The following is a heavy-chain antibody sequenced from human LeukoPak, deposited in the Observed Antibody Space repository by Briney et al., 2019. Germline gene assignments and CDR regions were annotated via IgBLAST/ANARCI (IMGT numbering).Heavy chain of an antibody. CDR3: ARVGTSGAFDI. V-gene: IGHV4-30-2*01. CDR1: GGSISSGGYY. J-gene: IGHJ3*02. D-gene: IGHD1-1*01. Sequence: SETLSLTCTVSGGSISSGGYYWSWIRQPPGKGLEWIGYIYHSGSTYYNPSLKSRVTISVDRSKNQFSLKLSSVTAADTAVYYCARVGTSGAFDIWGQGTMVTVSS. CDR2: IYHSGST.